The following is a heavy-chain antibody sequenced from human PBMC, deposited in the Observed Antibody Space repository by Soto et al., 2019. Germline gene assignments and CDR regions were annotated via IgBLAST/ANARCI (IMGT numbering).Heavy chain of an antibody. J-gene: IGHJ4*02. CDR3: ARGTYYYDSSGPLGEILFDY. CDR2: INHSGST. CDR1: GGSFSGYY. Sequence: KPSETLSLTCAVYGGSFSGYYWSWTRQPPGKGLEWIGEINHSGSTNYNPSLKSRVTISVDTSKNQFSLKLSSVTAADTAVYYCARGTYYYDSSGPLGEILFDYWGQGTLVTVSS. V-gene: IGHV4-34*01. D-gene: IGHD3-22*01.